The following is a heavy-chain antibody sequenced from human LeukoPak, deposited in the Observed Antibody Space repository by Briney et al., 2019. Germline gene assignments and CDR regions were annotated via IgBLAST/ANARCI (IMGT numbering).Heavy chain of an antibody. CDR1: GGSFSGYY. J-gene: IGHJ6*03. CDR3: ARIARGNPYYYYYMDV. V-gene: IGHV4-34*01. Sequence: SETLSLTCAVYGGSFSGYYWSWIRQPPGKGLEWIGEINHSGSTNYNPSLKSRVTISVDTSKNQFSLKLSSVTAADTAVYYCARIARGNPYYYYYMDVWGKGTTVTISS. CDR2: INHSGST. D-gene: IGHD4-23*01.